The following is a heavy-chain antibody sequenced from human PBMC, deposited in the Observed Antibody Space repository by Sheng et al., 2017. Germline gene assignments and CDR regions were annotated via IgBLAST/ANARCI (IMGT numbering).Heavy chain of an antibody. CDR1: GFTVSSYY. CDR2: FYVGGST. V-gene: IGHV3-66*01. CDR3: AKLGKSVSYGDYRFPFDI. J-gene: IGHJ3*02. Sequence: VQLVESGGGLVKPGGSLRLSCAASGFTVSSYYMSWVRQAPGKGLEWVSVFYVGGSTYYADSVRGRFTISRDNSKNTLYLQMNSLRADDTAVYYCAKLGKSVSYGDYRFPFDIWGQGTMVAVSS. D-gene: IGHD4-17*01.